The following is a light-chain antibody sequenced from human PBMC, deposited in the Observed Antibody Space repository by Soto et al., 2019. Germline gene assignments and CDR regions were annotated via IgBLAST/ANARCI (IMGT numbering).Light chain of an antibody. Sequence: QSALTQPPSASGSPGQSVTISCTGTSSDVGAYNYVSWYQQHAGKAHKLVIYEVTKRPSGVPDLFSGSKSANTASLTVSGLQAEDEADYYCSSFASSNTWVFGGGTELTVL. CDR3: SSFASSNTWV. V-gene: IGLV2-8*01. CDR2: EVT. J-gene: IGLJ3*02. CDR1: SSDVGAYNY.